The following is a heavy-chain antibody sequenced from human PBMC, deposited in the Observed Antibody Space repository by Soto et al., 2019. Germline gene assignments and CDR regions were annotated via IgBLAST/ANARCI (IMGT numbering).Heavy chain of an antibody. J-gene: IGHJ6*02. V-gene: IGHV4-30-4*01. D-gene: IGHD6-13*01. CDR2: IYYSGST. CDR1: GGSISSGDYY. Sequence: PSETLSLTCTVSGGSISSGDYYWSWIRQPPGKGLEWIGYIYYSGSTYYNPSLKSRVTISVDTSKNQFSLKLSSVTAADTAVYYCARVFHSSSGFHVNYYYYYGMDVWGQGTTVTVSS. CDR3: ARVFHSSSGFHVNYYYYYGMDV.